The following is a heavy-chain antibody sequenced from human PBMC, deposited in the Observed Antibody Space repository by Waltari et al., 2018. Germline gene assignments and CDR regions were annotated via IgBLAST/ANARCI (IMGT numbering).Heavy chain of an antibody. CDR1: GDSIGSGNYY. CDR3: TKSASCDMDPSCDVVAY. CDR2: FHTRGGT. Sequence: QVQLQESGPGLVGPSETLSLTCSVSGDSIGSGNYYWGWIRQSAGKGLEWIGRFHTRGGTQYPASLQSPVTISKDTSNNRCSLKLTSVTATDTAVYYCTKSASCDMDPSCDVVAYWGQGTLVTVSA. D-gene: IGHD2-15*01. J-gene: IGHJ4*02. V-gene: IGHV4-61*02.